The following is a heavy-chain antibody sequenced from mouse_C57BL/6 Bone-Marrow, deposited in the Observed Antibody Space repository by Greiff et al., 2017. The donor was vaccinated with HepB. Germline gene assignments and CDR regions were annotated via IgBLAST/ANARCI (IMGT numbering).Heavy chain of an antibody. J-gene: IGHJ4*01. D-gene: IGHD1-1*01. V-gene: IGHV3-1*01. CDR2: ISYSGST. Sequence: EVKLQESGPGMVKPSQSLSLTCTVTGYSITSGYDWHWIRHFPGNKLEWMGYISYSGSTNYNPSLKSRISITHDTSKNHFFLKLNSVTTEDTATYYCARGPDYYGSSYAGYAMDYWGQGTSVTVSS. CDR3: ARGPDYYGSSYAGYAMDY. CDR1: GYSITSGYD.